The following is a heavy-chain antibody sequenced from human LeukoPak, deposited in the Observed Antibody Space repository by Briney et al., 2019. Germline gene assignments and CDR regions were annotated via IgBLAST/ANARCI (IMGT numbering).Heavy chain of an antibody. CDR1: GYTFTTYA. CDR3: ARLVAAGGSGPFDP. J-gene: IGHJ5*02. V-gene: IGHV7-4-1*01. Sequence: ASVKVSCKASGYTFTTYAMNWVRQAPGQGLEWMGWINTYTGNPTYAQDFTGRFVFSLDTSVSTAYLQIYSLKAEDTAVYYCARLVAAGGSGPFDPWGQGTLVTVSS. CDR2: INTYTGNP. D-gene: IGHD6-13*01.